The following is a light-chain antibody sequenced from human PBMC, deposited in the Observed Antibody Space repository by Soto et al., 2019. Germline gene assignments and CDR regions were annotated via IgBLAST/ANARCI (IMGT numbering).Light chain of an antibody. CDR2: GAT. CDR1: QSVRTY. CDR3: HQRSNWPRT. J-gene: IGKJ4*01. Sequence: EIVLTQSPATLSLFPGERATLSCRASQSVRTYLAWYQQKPGQAPRLLISGATNRATGIPARFSGSGSGTEFTLTISSLEAEDFAVYYCHQRSNWPRTFGGGTKVAIK. V-gene: IGKV3-11*01.